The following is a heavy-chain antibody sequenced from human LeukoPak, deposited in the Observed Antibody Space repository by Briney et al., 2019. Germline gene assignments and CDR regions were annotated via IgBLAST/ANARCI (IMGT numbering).Heavy chain of an antibody. Sequence: PGGSLRLSCAASGFTFRNNAMTWVRQAPGKGLEWVSPITGSGGTTYYADSVKGRFTISRDNSKNTLYLQMNSLRAEDTAVYYCAKIEEGRSFYFDYWGQGTLVTVSS. CDR3: AKIEEGRSFYFDY. CDR2: ITGSGGTT. V-gene: IGHV3-23*01. CDR1: GFTFRNNA. J-gene: IGHJ4*02.